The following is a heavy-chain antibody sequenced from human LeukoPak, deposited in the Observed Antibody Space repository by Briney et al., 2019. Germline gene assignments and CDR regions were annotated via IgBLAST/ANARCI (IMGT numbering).Heavy chain of an antibody. CDR1: GGSISSSSYY. CDR2: IYYSGST. V-gene: IGHV4-39*01. Sequence: SETLSLTCTVSGGSISSSSYYWGWIRQPPGKGLEWIGSIYYSGSTYYNPSLKSRVTISVDTSKNQSSLKLSSVTAADTAVYYCARHSSGWYLGWFDPWGQGTLVTVSS. J-gene: IGHJ5*02. D-gene: IGHD6-19*01. CDR3: ARHSSGWYLGWFDP.